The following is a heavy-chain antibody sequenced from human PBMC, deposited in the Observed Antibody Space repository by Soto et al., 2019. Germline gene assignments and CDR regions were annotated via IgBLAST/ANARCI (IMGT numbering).Heavy chain of an antibody. CDR1: GYSFTTYW. Sequence: PGESLKISCKGSGYSFTTYWIAWVRQMPGKGLEWMGLIYPGDSDTRYSPSFQGQVTISVDKSISTAYLQWSSLKASDTAIYYCARSYYYSDGYYYDMDFWGQGTLVTVSS. CDR3: ARSYYYSDGYYYDMDF. J-gene: IGHJ4*02. D-gene: IGHD3-22*01. V-gene: IGHV5-51*01. CDR2: IYPGDSDT.